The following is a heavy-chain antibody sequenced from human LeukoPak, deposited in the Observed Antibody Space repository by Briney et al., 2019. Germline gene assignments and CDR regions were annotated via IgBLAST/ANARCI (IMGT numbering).Heavy chain of an antibody. CDR3: ASLHYYDSSGYLNWFDP. V-gene: IGHV4-59*01. J-gene: IGHJ5*02. CDR1: GGSISSYY. CDR2: IYYSGST. Sequence: PSETLSLTCTVSGGSISSYYWSWIRQPPGKGLEWIGYIYYSGSTNYNPSLKSRVTISVDTPKNQFSLKLSSVTAADTAVYYCASLHYYDSSGYLNWFDPWGQGTLVTVSS. D-gene: IGHD3-22*01.